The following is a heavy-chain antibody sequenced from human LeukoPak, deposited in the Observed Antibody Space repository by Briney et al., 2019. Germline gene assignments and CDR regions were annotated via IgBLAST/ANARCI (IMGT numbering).Heavy chain of an antibody. Sequence: GGSLRLSCAASGFTFSDYYMSWIRQAPGKGLEWVANINQDGSEKNYVDSVKGRFTISRDNAKNSLYLQMNSLTAEDTAVYYCAKNEIRDGTRNKAYDIWGQGTMVTVSS. V-gene: IGHV3-7*01. CDR3: AKNEIRDGTRNKAYDI. J-gene: IGHJ3*02. CDR1: GFTFSDYY. CDR2: INQDGSEK.